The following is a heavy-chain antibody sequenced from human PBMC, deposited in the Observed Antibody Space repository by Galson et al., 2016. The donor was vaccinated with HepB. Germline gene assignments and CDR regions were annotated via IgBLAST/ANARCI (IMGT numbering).Heavy chain of an antibody. CDR1: GFSFSSFSSYA. V-gene: IGHV3-23*01. CDR3: ARGVLRDFDWLSPPDFDY. Sequence: SLRLSCAASGFSFSSFSSYAMSWVRQAPGKGLEWVSAIGGSGSGTYYADSVKGRFIISRDNSKNTLYLQLNSLRAEDTAVYYCARGVLRDFDWLSPPDFDYWGQGTLVTVSS. D-gene: IGHD3-9*01. CDR2: IGGSGSGT. J-gene: IGHJ4*02.